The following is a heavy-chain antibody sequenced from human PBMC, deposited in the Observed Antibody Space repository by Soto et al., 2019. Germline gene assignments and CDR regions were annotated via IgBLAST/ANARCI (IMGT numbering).Heavy chain of an antibody. V-gene: IGHV2-5*02. CDR2: IYWDDDK. CDR1: GFSLSTSDVG. Sequence: QITLKESGPPLVKPTQTLTLTCTFSGFSLSTSDVGVGWIRQPPGKSLECLALIYWDDDKRYSPSLKSRLTITKDTSKNQVVLTMTNMDPVDTATYYCAQRTLVRGSFDYWGQGTLVTVSS. D-gene: IGHD3-10*01. J-gene: IGHJ4*02. CDR3: AQRTLVRGSFDY.